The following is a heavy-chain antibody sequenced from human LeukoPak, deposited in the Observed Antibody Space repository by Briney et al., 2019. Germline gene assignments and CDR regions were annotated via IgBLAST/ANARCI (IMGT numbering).Heavy chain of an antibody. Sequence: SETLSLTCAVSGGSINSGGFSWSWIRKPPGRDLEWMGYIYHSGITYYNPSLESRVTMSLDTSKNQFSLELTSVTAADTAVYYCARGRTTPPGDYIFDYWGQGALVTVSS. CDR3: ARGRTTPPGDYIFDY. CDR1: GGSINSGGFS. D-gene: IGHD4-17*01. J-gene: IGHJ4*02. V-gene: IGHV4-30-2*01. CDR2: IYHSGIT.